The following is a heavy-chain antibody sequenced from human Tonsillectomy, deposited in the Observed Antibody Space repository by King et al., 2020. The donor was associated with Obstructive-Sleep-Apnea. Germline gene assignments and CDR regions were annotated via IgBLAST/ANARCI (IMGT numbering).Heavy chain of an antibody. Sequence: QLQESGPGLVKTSGTLSLTCPVSGGSLSSTNWGSWVRHPPRKGLGWIVEIYHNGRTNTNPALKNRFTISIDKSENQCSLTLTSITAADTAVYYCASGNSTSPGYWGQGTLVTVSS. CDR2: IYHNGRT. CDR1: GGSLSSTNW. J-gene: IGHJ4*02. D-gene: IGHD2/OR15-2a*01. V-gene: IGHV4-4*02. CDR3: ASGNSTSPGY.